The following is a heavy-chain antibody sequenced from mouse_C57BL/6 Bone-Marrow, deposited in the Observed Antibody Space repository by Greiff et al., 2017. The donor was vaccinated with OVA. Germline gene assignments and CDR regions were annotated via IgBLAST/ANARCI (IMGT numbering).Heavy chain of an antibody. V-gene: IGHV5-9*01. Sequence: EVQGVESGGGLVKPGGSLKLSCAASGFTFSSYTMSWVRQTPEKRLEWVATISGGGGNTYYPDSVKGRFTISRDNAKNTLYLQMSSLRSEDTALYYCARRGSSPYYYAMDYWGQGTSVTVSS. CDR1: GFTFSSYT. J-gene: IGHJ4*01. CDR3: ARRGSSPYYYAMDY. CDR2: ISGGGGNT. D-gene: IGHD1-1*01.